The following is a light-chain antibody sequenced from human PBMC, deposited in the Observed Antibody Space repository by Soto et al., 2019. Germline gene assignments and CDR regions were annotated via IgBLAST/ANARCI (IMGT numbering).Light chain of an antibody. CDR2: EVT. CDR3: SSHTASTTRI. V-gene: IGLV2-14*01. Sequence: QSALTQPASVSGSPGQSITISXTXXXXXVGGYNHVSWYQHHPGKAPKRIIYEVTKRPSGVSNRFSGSKSGDTASLTISGLQAEDEADYYCSSHTASTTRIFGTGTKLTVL. J-gene: IGLJ1*01. CDR1: XXXVGGYNH.